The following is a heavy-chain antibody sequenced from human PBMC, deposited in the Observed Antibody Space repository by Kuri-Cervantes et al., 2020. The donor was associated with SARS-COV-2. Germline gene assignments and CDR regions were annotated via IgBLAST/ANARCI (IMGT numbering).Heavy chain of an antibody. CDR3: ARSGAVAGTFDY. V-gene: IGHV3-21*01. CDR1: GFTFSSYS. Sequence: LSLTCAASGFTFSSYSMNWVRQAPGKGLEWVSSISSSSSYIYYADSVKGRFTISRDNAKNSLYLQMNSLRAEDTAVYYCARSGAVAGTFDYWGQGTLVTVSS. D-gene: IGHD6-19*01. CDR2: ISSSSSYI. J-gene: IGHJ4*02.